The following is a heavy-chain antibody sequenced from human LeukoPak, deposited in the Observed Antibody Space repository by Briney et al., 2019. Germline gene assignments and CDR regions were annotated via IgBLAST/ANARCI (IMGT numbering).Heavy chain of an antibody. D-gene: IGHD6-19*01. V-gene: IGHV3-53*01. Sequence: GGSLRLSCVASGDTVSAHYMAWLRQAPGKGLEWVALIYNSAATNYAESARGRFTISRDNSDNTLYLQMSDLRAEDTAVYYCARFLVAVTDFFFASWGQGTLVTVSS. CDR2: IYNSAAT. J-gene: IGHJ4*02. CDR3: ARFLVAVTDFFFAS. CDR1: GDTVSAHY.